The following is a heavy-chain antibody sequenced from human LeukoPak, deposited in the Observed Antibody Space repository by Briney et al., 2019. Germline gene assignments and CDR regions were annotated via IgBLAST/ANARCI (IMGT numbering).Heavy chain of an antibody. CDR3: AKDLYVEVVAADFDY. CDR2: ISYDGSNK. Sequence: GGSLRLSCAASGFTLSSYGMHWVRQAPGKGLEWVAVISYDGSNKYYADPVKGRFTISRDNSKNTLYLQMNSLRDEDTAVYYCAKDLYVEVVAADFDYWGQGTLVTVSS. V-gene: IGHV3-30*18. J-gene: IGHJ4*02. CDR1: GFTLSSYG. D-gene: IGHD2-15*01.